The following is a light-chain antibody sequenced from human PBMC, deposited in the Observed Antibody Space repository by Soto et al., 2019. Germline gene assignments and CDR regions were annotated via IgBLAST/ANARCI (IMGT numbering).Light chain of an antibody. V-gene: IGKV3-20*01. J-gene: IGKJ4*01. CDR3: QQYVSSSIT. Sequence: EIVLTQSPGTLSLSPGERATLSCRASQSVNSRYLAWYQQKPGQAPNLLIYGTSSRASGIPDRFSGSGSGTDFTLTISRLEPEDFAVYYCQQYVSSSITFGGGTKVDIK. CDR1: QSVNSRY. CDR2: GTS.